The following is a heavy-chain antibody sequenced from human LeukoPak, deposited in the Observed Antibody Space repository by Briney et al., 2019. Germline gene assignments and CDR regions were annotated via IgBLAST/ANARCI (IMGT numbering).Heavy chain of an antibody. CDR1: GGSISIDNYH. D-gene: IGHD3-22*01. V-gene: IGHV4-39*01. CDR3: ARHAHLYYYDSSGYYPHYFDY. Sequence: SETLSLTCTVSGGSISIDNYHWAWIRQPPGKGLEWIGSIYHSGSTNYNPSLKSRVTISVDTSKNQFSLKLSSVTAADTAVYYCARHAHLYYYDSSGYYPHYFDYWGQGTLVTVSS. CDR2: IYHSGST. J-gene: IGHJ4*02.